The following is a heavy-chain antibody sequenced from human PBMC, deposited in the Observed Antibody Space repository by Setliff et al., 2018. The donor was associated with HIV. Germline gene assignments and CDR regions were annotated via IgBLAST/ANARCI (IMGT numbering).Heavy chain of an antibody. CDR1: GFTFDDYT. D-gene: IGHD6-19*01. Sequence: PGGSLRLSCAASGFTFDDYTMHWVRQAPGKGLEWVSLISWDGGSTYYADSVKGRFTISRDNSKNSLYLQMNSLRTEDTALYYCVRPVREPVDWGRGTLVTVSS. V-gene: IGHV3-43*01. CDR3: VRPVREPVD. J-gene: IGHJ4*02. CDR2: ISWDGGST.